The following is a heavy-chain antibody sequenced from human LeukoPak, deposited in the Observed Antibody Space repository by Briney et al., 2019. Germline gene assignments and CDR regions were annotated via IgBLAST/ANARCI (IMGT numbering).Heavy chain of an antibody. J-gene: IGHJ4*02. CDR3: ARVEYYGSEYYFDY. Sequence: GGSLRLSCAASGFTFDDYGMSWVRQAPGKGLEWVSGINLNGGSTGYSDSVNSRFTISSENSKNSLYPQMNSLRAEDKALYYCARVEYYGSEYYFDYWGQGTLVTVSS. D-gene: IGHD3-10*01. CDR1: GFTFDDYG. V-gene: IGHV3-20*04. CDR2: INLNGGST.